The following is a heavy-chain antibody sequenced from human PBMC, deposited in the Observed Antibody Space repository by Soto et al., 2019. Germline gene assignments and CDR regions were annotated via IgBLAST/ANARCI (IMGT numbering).Heavy chain of an antibody. CDR3: ARGYCSGGSCYYFDY. Sequence: SVKVYCKTSGCTFSSYAISWVRQAPGQGLEWMGGIIPIFGTANYAQKFQGRVTITADESTSTAYMELSSLRSEDTAVYYCARGYCSGGSCYYFDYWGQGTLVTVS. CDR1: GCTFSSYA. J-gene: IGHJ4*02. V-gene: IGHV1-69*13. CDR2: IIPIFGTA. D-gene: IGHD2-15*01.